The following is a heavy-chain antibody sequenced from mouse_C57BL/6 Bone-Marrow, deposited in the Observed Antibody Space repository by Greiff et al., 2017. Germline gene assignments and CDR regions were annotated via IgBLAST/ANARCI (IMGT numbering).Heavy chain of an antibody. D-gene: IGHD1-1*01. CDR1: GFNIKDYY. Sequence: EVQLQQSGAELVKPGASVKLSCTASGFNIKDYYMHWVKQRTEQGLEWIGRIDPEDGETKYAPKFQGKATITADTSSNTAYLQLSSLTSEDTAVYYCALKGGSSLWWYFDVWGTGTTVTVSS. CDR3: ALKGGSSLWWYFDV. V-gene: IGHV14-2*01. CDR2: IDPEDGET. J-gene: IGHJ1*03.